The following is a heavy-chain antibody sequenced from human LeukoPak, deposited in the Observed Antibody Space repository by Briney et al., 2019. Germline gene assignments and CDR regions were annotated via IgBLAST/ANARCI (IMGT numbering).Heavy chain of an antibody. CDR1: GFTVSSNY. J-gene: IGHJ4*02. V-gene: IGHV3-66*01. D-gene: IGHD2-21*01. CDR2: IYSGGST. Sequence: PGGSLRLSCAASGFTVSSNYMSWVRQAPGKGLEWVSVIYSGGSTYYADSVKGRFTVSRDNAKKSLYLQMNSLRAEDTAVYYCANLNLIPGEDYFDYWGQGTLVSVSS. CDR3: ANLNLIPGEDYFDY.